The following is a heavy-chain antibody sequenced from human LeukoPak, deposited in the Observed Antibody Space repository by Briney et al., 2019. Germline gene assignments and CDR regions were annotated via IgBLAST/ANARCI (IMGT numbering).Heavy chain of an antibody. CDR3: ARDLDRVVAYDY. D-gene: IGHD5-12*01. CDR2: ISSSSSYI. J-gene: IGHJ4*02. CDR1: GFTFSTYT. Sequence: PGGSLRLSCAASGFTFSTYTMNWVRQAPGKGLEWVSSISSSSSYIYYADSVKGRFTISRDNAKNSLYLQMNSLRAEDTAVYYCARDLDRVVAYDYWGQGTLVTVSS. V-gene: IGHV3-21*01.